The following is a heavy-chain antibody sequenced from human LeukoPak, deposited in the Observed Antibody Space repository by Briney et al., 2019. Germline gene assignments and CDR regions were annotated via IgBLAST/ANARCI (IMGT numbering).Heavy chain of an antibody. CDR2: ISSSSSTI. J-gene: IGHJ6*03. D-gene: IGHD5-12*01. V-gene: IGHV3-48*01. CDR1: GFTFSSYS. CDR3: ARVVATINYHYYYYMDV. Sequence: GGSLRLSCAASGFTFSSYSMNWVRQAPGKGPEWVSYISSSSSTIYYADSVKGRFTISRDNAKNSLYLQMNSLRAEDTAVYYCARVVATINYHYYYYMDVWGKGTTVTVSS.